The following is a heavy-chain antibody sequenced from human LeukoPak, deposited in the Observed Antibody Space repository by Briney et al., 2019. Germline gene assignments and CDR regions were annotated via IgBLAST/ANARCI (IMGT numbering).Heavy chain of an antibody. CDR1: GFPFSSYA. Sequence: GGSLRLSCAASGFPFSSYAMNWVRQAPGKGLEWVSAISGSGGSTYYADSVKGRFTISRDNSKNTLYLQMNSLRAEDTAVYYCARESDDSSGWYFDYWGQGTLVTVSS. CDR2: ISGSGGST. CDR3: ARESDDSSGWYFDY. V-gene: IGHV3-23*01. D-gene: IGHD6-19*01. J-gene: IGHJ4*02.